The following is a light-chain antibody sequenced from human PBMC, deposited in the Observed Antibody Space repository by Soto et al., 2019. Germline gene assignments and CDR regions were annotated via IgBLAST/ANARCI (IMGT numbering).Light chain of an antibody. Sequence: DIHMTQSLPTLSASVGDRFTITCQASQDIGNYLSWYQQRPGKAPKLLIYAASSLQSGVPSRFSGSGSGTDFSLTISSLQPEDFETYYCQQSYSNPRTFGQGTKVDIK. CDR1: QDIGNY. CDR2: AAS. V-gene: IGKV1-39*01. CDR3: QQSYSNPRT. J-gene: IGKJ1*01.